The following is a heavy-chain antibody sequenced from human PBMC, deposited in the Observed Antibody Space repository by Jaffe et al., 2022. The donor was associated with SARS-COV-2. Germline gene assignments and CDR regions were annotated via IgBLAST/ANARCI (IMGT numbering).Heavy chain of an antibody. CDR2: IYYSGST. Sequence: QVQLQESGPGLVKPSETLSLTCTVSGGSISSYYWSWIRQPPGKGLEWIGYIYYSGSTNYNPSLKSRVTISVDTSKNQFSLKLSSVTAADTAVYYCARSAYFDWLLMPFDYWGQGTLVTVSS. V-gene: IGHV4-59*01. CDR3: ARSAYFDWLLMPFDY. CDR1: GGSISSYY. J-gene: IGHJ4*02. D-gene: IGHD3-9*01.